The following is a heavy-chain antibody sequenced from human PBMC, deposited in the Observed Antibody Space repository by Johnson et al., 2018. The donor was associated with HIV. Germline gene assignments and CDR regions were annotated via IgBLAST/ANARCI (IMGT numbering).Heavy chain of an antibody. D-gene: IGHD1-26*01. CDR3: ARELRGAQNDAFDI. CDR2: IGTAGDT. V-gene: IGHV3-13*01. Sequence: VQLVESGGGVVQPGRSLRLSCAASGFTFSSYDMHWVRQATGKGLEWVSAIGTAGDTYYPGSVKGRFTISRENAKNSLYLQMNSLRAGDTAVYYCARELRGAQNDAFDIWGQGTMVTVSS. CDR1: GFTFSSYD. J-gene: IGHJ3*02.